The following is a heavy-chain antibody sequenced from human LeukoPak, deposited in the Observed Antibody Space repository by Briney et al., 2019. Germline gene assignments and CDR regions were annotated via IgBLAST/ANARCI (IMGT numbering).Heavy chain of an antibody. V-gene: IGHV1-2*02. D-gene: IGHD5-18*01. CDR1: GYTFTGYY. J-gene: IGHJ4*02. Sequence: GASVKVSCKASGYTFTGYYIHWVRQAPGQGLEWMGWINPNSGVTNYAQKFEGRVTMTRDTSISTAYMELSRLRSDDTAVYYCARGAMGTTGDGAMVADYWGQGTLVTVSS. CDR2: INPNSGVT. CDR3: ARGAMGTTGDGAMVADY.